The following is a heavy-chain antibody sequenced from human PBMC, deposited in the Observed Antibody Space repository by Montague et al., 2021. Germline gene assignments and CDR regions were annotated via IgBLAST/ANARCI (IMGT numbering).Heavy chain of an antibody. Sequence: PALVKPTQTLTLTCTFSGFSLTGSSVGVGWVRQPPGKALEWLGIIYWDDDKRYSPSLKSRVTITKDTSKNQVVLIMTNMDPVDTATYYCAHAAVDTTMITYYSYMDVWGKGTTVTVSS. D-gene: IGHD5-18*01. J-gene: IGHJ6*03. CDR3: AHAAVDTTMITYYSYMDV. CDR1: GFSLTGSSVG. CDR2: IYWDDDK. V-gene: IGHV2-5*02.